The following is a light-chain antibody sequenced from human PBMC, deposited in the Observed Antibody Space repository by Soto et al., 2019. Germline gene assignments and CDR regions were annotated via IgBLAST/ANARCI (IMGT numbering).Light chain of an antibody. V-gene: IGKV3-20*01. Sequence: EIVLTQSPGTLSLSPGERATLSCRASQSVSSSYLAWYQQKPGQAPMPLIYGASSRAIGIPDRFSGSGSGTDFTLTISRLEAEDFAVYYCQQYGSSPWTFGQGTKVEIK. J-gene: IGKJ1*01. CDR3: QQYGSSPWT. CDR2: GAS. CDR1: QSVSSSY.